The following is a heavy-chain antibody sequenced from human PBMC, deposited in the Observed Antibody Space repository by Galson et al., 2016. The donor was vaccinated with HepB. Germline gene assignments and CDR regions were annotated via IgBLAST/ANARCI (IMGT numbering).Heavy chain of an antibody. Sequence: SETLSLTCTVSGGSISDYDWNWIRQSPGKGLEWIGHIYHTGYTYYNPSLKSRVSMSIDTSNSQLFLRLDSVTVADTAVYFCATNTTHLPAFQHWGQGIPVLVSS. CDR2: IYHTGYT. J-gene: IGHJ1*01. V-gene: IGHV4-59*08. D-gene: IGHD2-2*01. CDR3: ATNTTHLPAFQH. CDR1: GGSISDYD.